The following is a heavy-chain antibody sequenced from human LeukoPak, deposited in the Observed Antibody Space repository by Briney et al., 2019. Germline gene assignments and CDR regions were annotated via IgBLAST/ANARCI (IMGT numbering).Heavy chain of an antibody. D-gene: IGHD3-3*01. CDR3: AREGTAGYYDFWSGYYPLYFDY. Sequence: SETLSLTCTVSGGSISSSSYYWGWIRQPPGKGLEWIGSIYYSGSTYYNPSLKSRVTISVDTSKNQFSLKLSSVTAADTAVYYCAREGTAGYYDFWSGYYPLYFDYWGQGTLVTVSS. V-gene: IGHV4-39*01. J-gene: IGHJ4*02. CDR2: IYYSGST. CDR1: GGSISSSSYY.